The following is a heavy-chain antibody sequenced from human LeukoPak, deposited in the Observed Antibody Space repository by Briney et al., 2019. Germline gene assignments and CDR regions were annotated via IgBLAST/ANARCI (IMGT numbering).Heavy chain of an antibody. D-gene: IGHD3-3*01. V-gene: IGHV3-21*01. CDR3: ARDLSDFWSGYSSDAFDI. CDR2: ISSSSSYI. J-gene: IGHJ3*02. Sequence: GGSLRLSCAASGFTFSSYSMNWVRQAPGKGLEWVSSISSSSSYIYYADSVKGRFTISRDNAKNSLYLQMNGLRAEDTAVYYCARDLSDFWSGYSSDAFDIWGQGTMVTVSS. CDR1: GFTFSSYS.